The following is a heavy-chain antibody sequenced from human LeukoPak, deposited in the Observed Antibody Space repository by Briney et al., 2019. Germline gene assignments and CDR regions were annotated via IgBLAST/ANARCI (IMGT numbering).Heavy chain of an antibody. CDR2: IYYSGST. D-gene: IGHD1-26*01. V-gene: IGHV4-59*06. CDR3: ARVRSLSGSYYILDY. CDR1: AGAISSYY. J-gene: IGHJ4*02. Sequence: SETLSLTCTLSAGAISSYYWSWLRQPPGKGQQWLGYIYYSGSTYYNPSLKSRVTISVDTSKNQFSLKLSSVTAADTAVYYCARVRSLSGSYYILDYWGQGTLVTVSS.